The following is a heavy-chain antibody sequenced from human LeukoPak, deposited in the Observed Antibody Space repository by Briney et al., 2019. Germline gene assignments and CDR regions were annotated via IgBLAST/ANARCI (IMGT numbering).Heavy chain of an antibody. D-gene: IGHD3-10*01. J-gene: IGHJ4*02. CDR3: ARDPGWFGELFQPLDY. CDR1: GGTFSSYT. CDR2: IIPILGIA. V-gene: IGHV1-69*04. Sequence: SVKVSCKASGGTFSSYTISWARQAPGQGLEWMGRIIPILGIANYAQKFQGRVTITADKSTSTAYMELSSLRSEDTAVYYCARDPGWFGELFQPLDYWGQGTLVTVSS.